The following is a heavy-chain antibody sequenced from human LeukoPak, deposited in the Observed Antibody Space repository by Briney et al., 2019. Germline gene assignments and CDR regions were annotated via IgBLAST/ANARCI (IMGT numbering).Heavy chain of an antibody. D-gene: IGHD1-26*01. Sequence: PSETLSLTCAVCGGSFSGYYWSWIRQPPGKGLEWIGEINHSGSTNYNPSLKSRVTISVDTSKNQFSLKLSSVTAADTAVDYCARYSGSYYSAFDIWGQGTMVTVSS. J-gene: IGHJ3*02. CDR2: INHSGST. CDR1: GGSFSGYY. CDR3: ARYSGSYYSAFDI. V-gene: IGHV4-34*01.